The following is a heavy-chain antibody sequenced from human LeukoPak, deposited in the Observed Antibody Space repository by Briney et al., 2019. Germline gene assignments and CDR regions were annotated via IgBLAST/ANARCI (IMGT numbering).Heavy chain of an antibody. CDR3: ARDIKKGSGSYRKHRVFDY. CDR2: IYYSGST. D-gene: IGHD3-10*01. J-gene: IGHJ4*02. V-gene: IGHV4-39*07. Sequence: SETLSLTCTVSGGSISSSSYYWGWIRQPPGKGLEWIGSIYYSGSTYYNPSLKSRVTISVDTSKNQFSLKLSSETAADTAVYYCARDIKKGSGSYRKHRVFDYWGQGTLVTVSS. CDR1: GGSISSSSYY.